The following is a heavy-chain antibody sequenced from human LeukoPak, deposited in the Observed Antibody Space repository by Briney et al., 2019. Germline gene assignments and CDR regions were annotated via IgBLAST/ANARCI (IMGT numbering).Heavy chain of an antibody. CDR2: IIPILGIA. Sequence: ASVKVSFKASGGTFSSYAISWVRQAPGQGLEWMGRIIPILGIANYAQKFQGRVTITADKSTSTAYMELSSLRSEDTAVYYCARGPDYYGSGSYSVWGQGTLVTVSS. CDR1: GGTFSSYA. J-gene: IGHJ4*02. D-gene: IGHD3-10*01. CDR3: ARGPDYYGSGSYSV. V-gene: IGHV1-69*04.